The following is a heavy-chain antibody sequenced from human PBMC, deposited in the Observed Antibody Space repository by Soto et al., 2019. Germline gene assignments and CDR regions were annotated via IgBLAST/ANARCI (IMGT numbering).Heavy chain of an antibody. CDR1: GFTFSSYA. Sequence: GGSLRLSCAASGFTFSSYAMSWVRQAPGKGLEWVSAISGSGGSTYYADSVKGRFTISRDNSKNTLYLQMNSLRAEDTAVYYCAKVYHSGWTSGGNNWFDPWGQGTLVTVSS. J-gene: IGHJ5*02. D-gene: IGHD6-19*01. CDR3: AKVYHSGWTSGGNNWFDP. V-gene: IGHV3-23*01. CDR2: ISGSGGST.